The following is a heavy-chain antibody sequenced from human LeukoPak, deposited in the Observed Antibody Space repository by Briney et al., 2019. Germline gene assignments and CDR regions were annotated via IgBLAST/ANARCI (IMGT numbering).Heavy chain of an antibody. CDR2: INPNSGGT. J-gene: IGHJ4*02. D-gene: IGHD3-22*01. CDR3: ARASMIVVNFPFDY. V-gene: IGHV1-2*06. CDR1: GYTFTGYY. Sequence: ASVKVSCKASGYTFTGYYMHWVRQAPGQGLEWMGRINPNSGGTNYAQKFQGRVTMTRDTSISTAYMELSRLRSDDTAVYYCARASMIVVNFPFDYWGQGTLVAVSS.